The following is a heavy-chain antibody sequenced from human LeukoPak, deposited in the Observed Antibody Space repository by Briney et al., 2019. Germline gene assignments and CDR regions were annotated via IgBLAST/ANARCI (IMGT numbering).Heavy chain of an antibody. CDR1: GFSFSGSA. CDR3: ISGFPLYLDY. V-gene: IGHV3-73*01. J-gene: IGHJ4*02. D-gene: IGHD2/OR15-2a*01. Sequence: PGGSLRLSCAASGFSFSGSAIHWVRQASGKGLEWVGRIGTKDRNYATVYAALVRRRFTISKDYSKNTAYLQMNSMTTEDTAVYYCISGFPLYLDYWGQGTLVTVSS. CDR2: IGTKDRNYAT.